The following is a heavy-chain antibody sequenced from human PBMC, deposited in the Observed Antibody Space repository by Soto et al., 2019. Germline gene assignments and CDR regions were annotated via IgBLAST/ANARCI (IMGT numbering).Heavy chain of an antibody. D-gene: IGHD2-2*01. V-gene: IGHV3-30*03. CDR1: GFTFSSYA. J-gene: IGHJ4*02. CDR2: ISNDEGDY. Sequence: QVQLVESGGGVVQPGRSLRLSCAASGFTFSSYAMHWVRRAPGKGXEWVAVISNDEGDYKYADSVKGRFTISRDNSKXXXXXXXXXXXXXXXXXXXXXXXXGRGPAXXXFDYRGQGTLVTVSS. CDR3: XXXXGRGPAXXXFDY.